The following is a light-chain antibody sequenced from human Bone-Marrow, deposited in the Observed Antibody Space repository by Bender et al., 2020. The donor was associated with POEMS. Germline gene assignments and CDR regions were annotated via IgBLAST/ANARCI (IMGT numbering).Light chain of an antibody. V-gene: IGLV2-8*01. CDR1: SSDVGGYNF. CDR2: EVN. J-gene: IGLJ1*01. CDR3: CSYTQSSTYV. Sequence: QSALTQPPSASGSPGQSVTISCTGTSSDVGGYNFVSWYQQQPGKAPKLIIYEVNQRPSGVPDRFSGSKSGNTASLTVSRLQPEDEADYYCCSYTQSSTYVFGTGTKVTVL.